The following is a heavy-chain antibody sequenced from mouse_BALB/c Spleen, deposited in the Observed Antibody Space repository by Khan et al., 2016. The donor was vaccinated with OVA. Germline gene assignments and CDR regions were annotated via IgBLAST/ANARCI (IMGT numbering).Heavy chain of an antibody. Sequence: EVQLQESGPGLVKPSQSLSLTCTVTGFSITSGYGWNWIRQFPGNKLEWVGYISYSGSTNYNPSLKSRISITRDTSKNQFFLQLNSVTTEDTATYYCDRTARIKYWGQGTTLTVSS. CDR3: DRTARIKY. CDR2: ISYSGST. D-gene: IGHD1-2*01. V-gene: IGHV3-2*02. J-gene: IGHJ2*01. CDR1: GFSITSGYG.